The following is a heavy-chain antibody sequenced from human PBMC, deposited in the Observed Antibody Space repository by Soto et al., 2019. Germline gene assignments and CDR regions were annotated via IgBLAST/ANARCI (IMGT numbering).Heavy chain of an antibody. CDR3: ARKPGLRPGGGGTEPLDI. J-gene: IGHJ3*02. V-gene: IGHV1-46*03. Sequence: QVQLVQSGAEVEKPGASVKISCKASGYSFTSQYVHWVRQAPGQGLEWMGIINPNGGSTTYAQKFQGRSTNTRATPTSTGHMELRRPTSEETAVYFCARKPGLRPGGGGTEPLDIWGQGTMVTVAS. CDR2: INPNGGST. D-gene: IGHD3-16*01. CDR1: GYSFTSQY.